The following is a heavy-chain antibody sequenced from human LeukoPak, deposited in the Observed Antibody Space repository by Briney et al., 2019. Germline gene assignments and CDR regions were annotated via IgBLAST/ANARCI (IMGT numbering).Heavy chain of an antibody. CDR2: INPSGGST. J-gene: IGHJ6*02. D-gene: IGHD6-13*01. V-gene: IGHV1-46*01. CDR3: AREVSIAAAIVTQYGMDV. CDR1: GYTFTSYY. Sequence: ASVKVSCKASGYTFTSYYMHWVRKAPGQGLEWMGIINPSGGSTSYAQKFQGRVTMTRDTSTSTVYMELSSLRSEDTAVYYCAREVSIAAAIVTQYGMDVWGQGTTVTVSS.